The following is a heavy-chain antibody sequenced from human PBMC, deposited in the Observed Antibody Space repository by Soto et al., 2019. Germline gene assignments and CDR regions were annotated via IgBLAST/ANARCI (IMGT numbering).Heavy chain of an antibody. CDR1: GFTFSSYG. CDR2: ISYDGSNK. V-gene: IGHV3-30*18. CDR3: AKQTLATLAFDI. J-gene: IGHJ3*02. Sequence: GGSLRLSCAASGFTFSSYGMHWVRQAPGKGLEWVAVISYDGSNKYYADSVKGRFTISRDNSKNTLYLQMNSLRAEDTAVYYCAKQTLATLAFDIGGQGTMVTVSS. D-gene: IGHD5-12*01.